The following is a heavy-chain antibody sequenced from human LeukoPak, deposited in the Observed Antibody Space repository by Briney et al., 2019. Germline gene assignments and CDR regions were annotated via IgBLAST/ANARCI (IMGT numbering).Heavy chain of an antibody. V-gene: IGHV3-7*01. Sequence: GSLRLSCAASGFTFSSYAMSWVRQAPGKGLEWVARLHPDGSERNYVGSVEGRFTVFGDNAKSSLFLQMHSLRVEDTAVYYCARGGYSFDYLGQGTLVTVPS. CDR1: GFTFSSYA. D-gene: IGHD5-12*01. CDR2: LHPDGSER. CDR3: ARGGYSFDY. J-gene: IGHJ4*02.